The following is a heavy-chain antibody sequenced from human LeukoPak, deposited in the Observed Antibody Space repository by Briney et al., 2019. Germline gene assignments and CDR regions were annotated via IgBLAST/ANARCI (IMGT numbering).Heavy chain of an antibody. CDR3: ARDRGTYSIGWQRGPGDY. Sequence: PGRSLRLSCAASGFTFDDYAMHWVRQAPGKGLEWVALISYEGSNKYYAESVKGRFTIPKDNSKNTLFLQMNSLRAEDTAIYYCARDRGTYSIGWQRGPGDYWGQGTLVTVSS. D-gene: IGHD6-19*01. J-gene: IGHJ4*02. CDR2: ISYEGSNK. V-gene: IGHV3-30*03. CDR1: GFTFDDYA.